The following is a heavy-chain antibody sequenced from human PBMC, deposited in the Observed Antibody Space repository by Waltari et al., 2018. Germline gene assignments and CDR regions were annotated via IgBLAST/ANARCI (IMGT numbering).Heavy chain of an antibody. CDR3: ASQSTTLFDY. J-gene: IGHJ4*02. V-gene: IGHV3-33*01. D-gene: IGHD2-15*01. CDR1: GFTFSRFG. CDR2: IWNDGSNE. Sequence: QVQLVESGGGVVQPGRSLRLSCAASGFTFSRFGMNGVRQAPGEGVEWVGGIWNDGSNEYYVDSVKGRFTISRDNSKNTLYLQMNSLRAEDSAVYYCASQSTTLFDYWGQGTLVTVSS.